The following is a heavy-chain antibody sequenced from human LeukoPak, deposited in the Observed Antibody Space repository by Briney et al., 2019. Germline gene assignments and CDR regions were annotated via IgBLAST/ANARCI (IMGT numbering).Heavy chain of an antibody. CDR1: GFIFSGSA. Sequence: GGSLRLSCAASGFIFSGSAMHWVRQASGKGLEWVGRIRSKANSYATAYAASVKGRFTISRDDSKNTAYLQMNSLKTEDTAVYYCTRPWGDSSQGQFDYWGQGTLVTVSS. V-gene: IGHV3-73*01. J-gene: IGHJ4*02. D-gene: IGHD6-13*01. CDR3: TRPWGDSSQGQFDY. CDR2: IRSKANSYAT.